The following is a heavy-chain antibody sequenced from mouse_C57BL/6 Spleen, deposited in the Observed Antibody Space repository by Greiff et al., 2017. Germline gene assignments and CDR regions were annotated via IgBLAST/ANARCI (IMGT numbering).Heavy chain of an antibody. CDR3: VRQRGYDYDVDWFAY. CDR1: GFSFNTYA. D-gene: IGHD2-4*01. Sequence: EVMLVESGGGLVQPRGSLKLSCAASGFSFNTYAMNWVRQAPGKGLEWVARIRSKSNNYATYYADSVKDRFTISRDDSESMLYLQMNNLKTEDTAMYYCVRQRGYDYDVDWFAYWGQGTLVTVSA. V-gene: IGHV10-1*01. CDR2: IRSKSNNYAT. J-gene: IGHJ3*01.